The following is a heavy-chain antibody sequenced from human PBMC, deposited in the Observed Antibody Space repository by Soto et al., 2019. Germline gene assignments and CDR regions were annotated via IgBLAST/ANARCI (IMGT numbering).Heavy chain of an antibody. D-gene: IGHD2-15*01. V-gene: IGHV3-23*01. CDR3: AKKQGEVVLAAKFFDY. CDR2: ISSRVGST. J-gene: IGHJ4*02. CDR1: GFTFSTYA. Sequence: GGSLRLSCAASGFTFSTYAMSWVRQAPGKGLEWVSGISSRVGSTYYADSVKGRFTISRDNSKNTLFLQMNGLRAEDTAVYYCAKKQGEVVLAAKFFDYWGQGTLVTVSS.